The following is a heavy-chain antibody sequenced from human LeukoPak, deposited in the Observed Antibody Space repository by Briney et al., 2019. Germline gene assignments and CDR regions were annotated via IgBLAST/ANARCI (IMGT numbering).Heavy chain of an antibody. CDR2: IYSSGTT. V-gene: IGHV4-4*07. D-gene: IGHD4-23*01. CDR3: ARDDYGGHSGTMDV. Sequence: SETLSLTCTVFGGSMSGYYWTWIRQPAGKGVEWIGRIYSSGTTTYNPSLKSRVTISLDKSNNQFSLKLSSLTAADTAVYFCARDDYGGHSGTMDVWGKGTSVTVSS. CDR1: GGSMSGYY. J-gene: IGHJ6*04.